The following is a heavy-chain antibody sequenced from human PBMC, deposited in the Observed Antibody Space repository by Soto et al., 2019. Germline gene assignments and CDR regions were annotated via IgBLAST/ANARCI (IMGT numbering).Heavy chain of an antibody. Sequence: SVKVSCKASGFAFTSSAVQWVRQARGQRLEWIGWIVVGSGNTNYAQKFQERVTITRDMSTSTAYMELSSLRSEDMAVYYCAAETGAHRGYYYYGMDVWGQGTTVTVSS. CDR3: AAETGAHRGYYYYGMDV. D-gene: IGHD3-16*01. CDR2: IVVGSGNT. J-gene: IGHJ6*02. CDR1: GFAFTSSA. V-gene: IGHV1-58*01.